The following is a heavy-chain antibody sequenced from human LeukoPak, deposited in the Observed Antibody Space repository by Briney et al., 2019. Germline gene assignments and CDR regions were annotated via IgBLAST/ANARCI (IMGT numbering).Heavy chain of an antibody. CDR3: AKDRTVGASYWYFDL. V-gene: IGHV3-53*01. D-gene: IGHD1-26*01. Sequence: GGSLRLSCAASGFTVSSNYMSWVRQAPGKGLEWVSVIYSGGSTYYADSVKGRFTISRDTSKNTVYLHMNSLRVEDTAVYYCAKDRTVGASYWYFDLWGRGTLVTVSS. CDR2: IYSGGST. CDR1: GFTVSSNY. J-gene: IGHJ2*01.